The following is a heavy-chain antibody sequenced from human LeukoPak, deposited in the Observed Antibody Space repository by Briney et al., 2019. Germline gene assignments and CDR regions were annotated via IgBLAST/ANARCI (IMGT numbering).Heavy chain of an antibody. Sequence: SETLSLTCTVSGGSISSYYWSWVRQPPGKGLEWIGYIYYSGSTNYNPSLKSRVTISVDTSKMQFSLRLSSVTAADTAVYYCARSDYGDYRFVYWGQGTLVTVSS. J-gene: IGHJ4*02. CDR2: IYYSGST. D-gene: IGHD4-17*01. V-gene: IGHV4-59*01. CDR1: GGSISSYY. CDR3: ARSDYGDYRFVY.